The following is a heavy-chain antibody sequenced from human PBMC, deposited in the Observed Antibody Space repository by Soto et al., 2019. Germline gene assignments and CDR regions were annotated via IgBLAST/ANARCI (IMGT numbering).Heavy chain of an antibody. CDR1: GFTFSSYA. V-gene: IGHV3-30-3*01. J-gene: IGHJ4*02. D-gene: IGHD5-12*01. Sequence: TGGSLRLSCAASGFTFSSYAMHWVRQAPGKGLEWVAVISYDGSNKYYADSVKGRFTISRDNSKNTLYLQMNSLRAEDTAVYYCARDLSRDGYNYRDYWGQGTLVTVSS. CDR2: ISYDGSNK. CDR3: ARDLSRDGYNYRDY.